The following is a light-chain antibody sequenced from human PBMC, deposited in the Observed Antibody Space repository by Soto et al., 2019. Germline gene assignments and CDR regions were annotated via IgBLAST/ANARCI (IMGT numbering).Light chain of an antibody. V-gene: IGKV3-15*01. J-gene: IGKJ4*01. CDR3: QQYNNWPLT. CDR1: QSVSSN. Sequence: EIVMTQSPATLSVSPGERVTLSCRARQSVSSNLAWYQQKPGQAPRLLIYGASTRATGIPARFSGSGSGTGFTLTISSLQSEDFAVYYCQQYNNWPLTFGGGTKVEIK. CDR2: GAS.